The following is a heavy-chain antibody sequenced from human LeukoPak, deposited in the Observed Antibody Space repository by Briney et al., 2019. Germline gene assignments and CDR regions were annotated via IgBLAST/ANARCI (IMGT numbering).Heavy chain of an antibody. D-gene: IGHD6-13*01. V-gene: IGHV5-10-1*01. CDR1: GYSFTSYW. J-gene: IGHJ6*04. CDR3: ARHRIAASEPPYGMDV. CDR2: IDPSDSYT. Sequence: GESLKISCKGSGYSFTSYWISWVRQMPGKGLEWMGRIDPSDSYTNYSPSFQGHVTISADKSISTAHLQWSSLKASDTAMYYCARHRIAASEPPYGMDVWGKGTTVTVSS.